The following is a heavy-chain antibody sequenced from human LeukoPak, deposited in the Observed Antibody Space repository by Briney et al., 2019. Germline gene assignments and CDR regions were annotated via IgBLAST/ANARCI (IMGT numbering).Heavy chain of an antibody. V-gene: IGHV1-2*02. CDR1: GYTFTGYY. CDR2: INPNSGGT. CDR3: ARDFNSSSWLYYYYYMDV. Sequence: ASVKVSCKASGYTFTGYYMHWVRQAPGQGLEWMGWINPNSGGTNYAQKFQGRDTMTRDTSISTAYMELSRLRSDDTAVYYCARDFNSSSWLYYYYYMDVWGKGTTVTVSS. J-gene: IGHJ6*03. D-gene: IGHD6-13*01.